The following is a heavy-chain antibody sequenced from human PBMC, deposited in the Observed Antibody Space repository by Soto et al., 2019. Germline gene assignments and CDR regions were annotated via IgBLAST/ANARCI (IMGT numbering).Heavy chain of an antibody. V-gene: IGHV1-69*12. CDR1: GGTFSNYA. D-gene: IGHD4-17*01. CDR3: ARGPDYEGYFDY. Sequence: QVRLEQSEAEVKKPGSSVKVSCKASGGTFSNYAISWVRQAPGQGLEWMGVIILPFGTPNYAQTFQGRVTITADESMTTAYMELSGLRSEDTAVYYCARGPDYEGYFDYWGRGTLFTVSS. CDR2: IILPFGTP. J-gene: IGHJ4*02.